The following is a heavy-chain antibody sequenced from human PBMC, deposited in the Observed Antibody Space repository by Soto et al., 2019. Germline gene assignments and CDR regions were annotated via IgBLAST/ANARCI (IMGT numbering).Heavy chain of an antibody. D-gene: IGHD6-19*01. Sequence: SETLSLTCTVSGGSISGHYWIWIRQPPGEGMEWIGYIFYSGSTTYNNNPSLKSRVSISVDTSKNQFYLRLSSVTAADTAVYYCARVGSCGWSPDYWGQGSLVTVSS. CDR3: ARVGSCGWSPDY. CDR1: GGSISGHY. J-gene: IGHJ4*02. V-gene: IGHV4-59*11. CDR2: IFYSGSTTY.